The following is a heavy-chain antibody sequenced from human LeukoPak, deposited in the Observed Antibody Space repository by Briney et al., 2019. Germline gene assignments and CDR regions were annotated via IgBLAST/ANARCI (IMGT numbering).Heavy chain of an antibody. CDR3: ARRMTTVSANWFDP. J-gene: IGHJ5*02. D-gene: IGHD4-17*01. Sequence: ASVKVSCKASGYTFTDYFMHWVRQAPGQGLEWMEWINPNSGGTNYAQKFQGRVTMTRDTSISTAYMELSRLTSDDTAVYYCARRMTTVSANWFDPWGQGTLVTVSS. CDR1: GYTFTDYF. V-gene: IGHV1-2*02. CDR2: INPNSGGT.